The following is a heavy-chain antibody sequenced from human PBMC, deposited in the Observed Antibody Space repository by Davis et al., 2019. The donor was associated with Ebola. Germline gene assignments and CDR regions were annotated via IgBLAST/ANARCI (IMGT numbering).Heavy chain of an antibody. J-gene: IGHJ4*02. Sequence: PGGSLRLSCKGSGYGFADYWIAWVRQTPGKGLEWMGLIYAGDSDSRYSPSFECLVTISVDRSITTAYLQWRSLRTSDTAIYYCARQESLYGWSDYWGQGTLVTVSS. CDR3: ARQESLYGWSDY. D-gene: IGHD2-8*01. V-gene: IGHV5-51*01. CDR1: GYGFADYW. CDR2: IYAGDSDS.